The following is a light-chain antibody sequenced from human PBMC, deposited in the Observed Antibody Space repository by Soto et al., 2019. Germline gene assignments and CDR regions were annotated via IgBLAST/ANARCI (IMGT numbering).Light chain of an antibody. CDR3: QQYGTSPRT. CDR1: QSVSNSY. Sequence: EIVLTQSPATLSLSPGERASLSCRASQSVSNSYLAWYQQKPGQAPRLLIFGASNRATGIPDRFSGSGSGTDFTLTISRLEPEDFAVYFCQQYGTSPRTFGQGTKLEIK. J-gene: IGKJ2*01. CDR2: GAS. V-gene: IGKV3-20*01.